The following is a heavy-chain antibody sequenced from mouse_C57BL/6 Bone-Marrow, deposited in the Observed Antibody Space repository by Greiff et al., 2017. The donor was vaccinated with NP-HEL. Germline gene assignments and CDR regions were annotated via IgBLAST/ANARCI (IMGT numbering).Heavy chain of an antibody. Sequence: EVQGVESGGGLVQPKGSLKLSCAASGFSFNTYAMNWVRQAPGKGLEWVARIRSKSNNYATYYADSVKDRFTISSDDSESMLYLQMNNLKTEDTAMYYCVGSHWYFDVWGTGTTVTVSS. J-gene: IGHJ1*03. CDR1: GFSFNTYA. CDR3: VGSHWYFDV. V-gene: IGHV10-1*01. CDR2: IRSKSNNYAT.